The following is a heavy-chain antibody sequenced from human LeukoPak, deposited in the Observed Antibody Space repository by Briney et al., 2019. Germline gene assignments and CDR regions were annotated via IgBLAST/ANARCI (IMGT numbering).Heavy chain of an antibody. Sequence: PGRSLRLSCAASGFTFSSYAMLWVRQAPGKGLEWVATISYEGAYKLYADSVKGRCTISRDNSMNTLYLQMNSLSAEDTAVYYCARMGYCTSTTCYHYFEYWGQGTLVIVSS. CDR1: GFTFSSYA. D-gene: IGHD2-2*01. CDR3: ARMGYCTSTTCYHYFEY. CDR2: ISYEGAYK. V-gene: IGHV3-30*01. J-gene: IGHJ4*02.